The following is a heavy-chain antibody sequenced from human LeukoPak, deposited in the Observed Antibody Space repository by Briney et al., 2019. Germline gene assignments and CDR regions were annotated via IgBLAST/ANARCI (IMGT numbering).Heavy chain of an antibody. D-gene: IGHD1-1*01. Sequence: PSETLSLTCAVYGGSFSGYYWSWIRQPPGKGLEWIGEINHSGSTNYNPSLKSRVTMSVDTSKNQFSLKLSSVTAADTAVYYCARDGYNWIIWGQGTLVTVSS. J-gene: IGHJ4*02. CDR2: INHSGST. V-gene: IGHV4-34*01. CDR1: GGSFSGYY. CDR3: ARDGYNWII.